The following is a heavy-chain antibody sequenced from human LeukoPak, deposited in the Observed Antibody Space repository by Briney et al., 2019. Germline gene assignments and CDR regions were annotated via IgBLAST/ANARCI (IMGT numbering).Heavy chain of an antibody. D-gene: IGHD6-13*01. CDR2: INPNSGGT. CDR1: GYTFTGYY. J-gene: IGHJ5*02. Sequence: AAVKVSCKASGYTFTGYYMHWVRQAPVQGLEWMGWINPNSGGTNYAQKFQGRVTMTRDTSISTAYMELSRLRSDDTAVYYCARPLLGSSWYEWFDPWGQGTLVTVSS. CDR3: ARPLLGSSWYEWFDP. V-gene: IGHV1-2*02.